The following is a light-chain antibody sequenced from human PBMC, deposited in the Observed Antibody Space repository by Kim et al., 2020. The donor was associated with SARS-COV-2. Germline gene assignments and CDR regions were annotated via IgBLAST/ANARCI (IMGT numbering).Light chain of an antibody. J-gene: IGKJ1*01. V-gene: IGKV3-11*01. CDR1: QSISNF. CDR3: QQRTVDAWM. CDR2: DTF. Sequence: ELVLTQSPATLSLSPGERATLSCRASQSISNFLAWYQQKPGQAPRLLIYDTFNRATGIPARFSGSGSGTDFTLTISSLEPEDSAVYYCQQRTVDAWMFGQGTKVDIK.